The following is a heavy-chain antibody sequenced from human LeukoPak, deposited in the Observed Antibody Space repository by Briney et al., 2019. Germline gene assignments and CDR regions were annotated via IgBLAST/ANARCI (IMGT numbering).Heavy chain of an antibody. CDR1: GVSFSGYY. CDR3: ARRCFDTSGWLFDY. Sequence: SETLSLNCAVYGVSFSGYYWSWIRQPPGKGLEWIGEINDNGSSNYNPSVKSRVAISVDTSKNQFSLKLTSVTAADTAVYYCARRCFDTSGWLFDYWGQGTLVTVSS. CDR2: INDNGSS. D-gene: IGHD3-22*01. J-gene: IGHJ4*02. V-gene: IGHV4-34*01.